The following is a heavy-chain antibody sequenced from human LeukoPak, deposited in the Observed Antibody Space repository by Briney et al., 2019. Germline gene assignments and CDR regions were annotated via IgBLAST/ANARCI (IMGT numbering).Heavy chain of an antibody. CDR2: SSPYNGNT. J-gene: IGHJ6*03. Sequence: PWASVKVSCKASGYTFTTYGISWVRQAPGQGLEWMGWSSPYNGNTNYAQKLRGRVTMTTDTSTSTAYMELRRLRSDDTAVYYCARDLGRYCSGGRCHYYSYYMDVWGKGTTVTVSS. CDR3: ARDLGRYCSGGRCHYYSYYMDV. D-gene: IGHD2-15*01. CDR1: GYTFTTYG. V-gene: IGHV1-18*01.